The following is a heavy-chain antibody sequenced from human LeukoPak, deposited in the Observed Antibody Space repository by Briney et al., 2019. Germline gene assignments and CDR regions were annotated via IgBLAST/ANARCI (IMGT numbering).Heavy chain of an antibody. CDR1: GGTFSSYA. Sequence: SVKVSCKASGGTFSSYAISWVRQAPGQGLEWMGGIIPIFGTANYTRKFQGRVTITTDESTSTAYMELSSLRSEDTAVYYCAREPSYYYDSSGFSGAFDIWGQGTMVTVSS. CDR3: AREPSYYYDSSGFSGAFDI. J-gene: IGHJ3*02. V-gene: IGHV1-69*05. CDR2: IIPIFGTA. D-gene: IGHD3-22*01.